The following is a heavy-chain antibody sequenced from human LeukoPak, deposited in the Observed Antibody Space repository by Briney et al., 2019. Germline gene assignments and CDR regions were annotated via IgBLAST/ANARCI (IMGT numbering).Heavy chain of an antibody. CDR3: SRSAYYDGSGNYYDY. Sequence: GGSLRLSCAASGFTFSGSSMHWVRQAPGKGLVWVSRISDGGSTTTYADSVKGRFTISRDNAKNTLYLQMNGLRAEDTAVYYCSRSAYYDGSGNYYDYWGQGTLVTVSS. V-gene: IGHV3-74*01. J-gene: IGHJ4*02. D-gene: IGHD3-22*01. CDR1: GFTFSGSS. CDR2: ISDGGSTT.